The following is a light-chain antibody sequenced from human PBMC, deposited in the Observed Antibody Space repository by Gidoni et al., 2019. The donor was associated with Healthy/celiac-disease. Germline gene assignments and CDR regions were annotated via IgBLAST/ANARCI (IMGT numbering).Light chain of an antibody. CDR3: QQYYSTHFT. J-gene: IGKJ3*01. CDR2: AAS. CDR1: QGISNS. V-gene: IGKV1-NL1*01. Sequence: DIQMTQSPSSLSASVGDRVTITCRASQGISNSLAWYQQKPGKAPKLLLYAASRLESGVPSRFSGSGSGTDYTLTISSLQPEDFATYYCQQYYSTHFTFXPXAKVDIK.